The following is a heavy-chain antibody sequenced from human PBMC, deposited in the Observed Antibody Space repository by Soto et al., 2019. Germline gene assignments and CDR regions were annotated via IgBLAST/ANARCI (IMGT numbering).Heavy chain of an antibody. Sequence: GGSLRLSCAASGFTFSSYGMHWVRQAPGKGLEWVAVISYDGSNKYYADSVKGRFTISRDNSKNTLYLQMNSLRAEDTAVYYCAKVIVVVPAAMLYYGMDVWGQGTTVTVSS. CDR3: AKVIVVVPAAMLYYGMDV. CDR1: GFTFSSYG. D-gene: IGHD2-2*01. V-gene: IGHV3-30*18. CDR2: ISYDGSNK. J-gene: IGHJ6*02.